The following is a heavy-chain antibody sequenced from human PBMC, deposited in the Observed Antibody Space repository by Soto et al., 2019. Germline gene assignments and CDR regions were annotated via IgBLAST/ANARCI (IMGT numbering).Heavy chain of an antibody. D-gene: IGHD6-13*01. CDR3: ARDASIAAAVSWFDP. V-gene: IGHV1-69*13. Sequence: SVKVSCKASGGTFSSYAISWVRQAPGQGLEWMGGIIPIFGTANYAQKFQGRVTITADESTSTAYMELSSLRSEDTAVYYCARDASIAAAVSWFDPWGQGTLVTVSS. J-gene: IGHJ5*02. CDR2: IIPIFGTA. CDR1: GGTFSSYA.